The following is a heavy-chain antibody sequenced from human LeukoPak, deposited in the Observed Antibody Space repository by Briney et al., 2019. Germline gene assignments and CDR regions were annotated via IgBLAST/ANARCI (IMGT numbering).Heavy chain of an antibody. CDR3: ARGVGANDDAFDI. CDR1: GGSISSGDYY. CDR2: IYYSGST. D-gene: IGHD1-26*01. Sequence: SQTLSLTCTVSGGSISSGDYYWSWIRQPPGKGLEWIGYIYYSGSTYYNPSLKSRVTISVDTSKNQFSLKLSSVTAADTAVYYCARGVGANDDAFDIWGQGTMVTVSS. J-gene: IGHJ3*02. V-gene: IGHV4-30-4*08.